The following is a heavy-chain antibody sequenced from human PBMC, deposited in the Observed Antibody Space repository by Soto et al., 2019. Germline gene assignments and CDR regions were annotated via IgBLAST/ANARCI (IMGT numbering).Heavy chain of an antibody. D-gene: IGHD5-18*01. CDR2: IKNDGSGA. J-gene: IGHJ4*02. CDR3: TRGDGDYHDGNGYLGRH. Sequence: DVQLVESVGDLVQPGGSLRLSCVASGFTFSNYWMHWVRQPPGKGLEWVSRIKNDGSGAYYADSVQGRFTISRDNAKNTRYLQMNSLRAEDTAVYYCTRGDGDYHDGNGYLGRHWGQGTLVTVSS. V-gene: IGHV3-74*01. CDR1: GFTFSNYW.